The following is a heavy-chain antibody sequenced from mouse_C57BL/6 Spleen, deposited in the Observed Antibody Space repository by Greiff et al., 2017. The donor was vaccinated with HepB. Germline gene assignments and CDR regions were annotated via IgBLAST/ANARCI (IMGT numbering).Heavy chain of an antibody. D-gene: IGHD2-3*01. CDR3: ARSRGSYDGYYVWYFDV. CDR1: GFTFTDYY. J-gene: IGHJ1*03. CDR2: IRNKANGYTT. V-gene: IGHV7-3*01. Sequence: EVQGVESGGGLVQPGGSLSLSCAASGFTFTDYYMSWVRQPPGKALEWLGFIRNKANGYTTEYSASVKGRFTISRDNSQSILYLQMNALRAEDSATYYCARSRGSYDGYYVWYFDVWGTGTTVTVSS.